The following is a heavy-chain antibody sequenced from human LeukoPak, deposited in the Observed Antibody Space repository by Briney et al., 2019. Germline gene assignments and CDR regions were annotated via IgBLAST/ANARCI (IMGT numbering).Heavy chain of an antibody. D-gene: IGHD6-19*01. Sequence: PGGSLRLSCAASGFTFSSYGMHWVRQAPGKGLEWVAVISYDGSNKYYADSVKGRFTISRDNSKNTLYLQMNSLRAEDTAVYYCAKDAAIAVAGTSGDYWGQGTLVTVSS. CDR2: ISYDGSNK. J-gene: IGHJ4*02. V-gene: IGHV3-30*18. CDR1: GFTFSSYG. CDR3: AKDAAIAVAGTSGDY.